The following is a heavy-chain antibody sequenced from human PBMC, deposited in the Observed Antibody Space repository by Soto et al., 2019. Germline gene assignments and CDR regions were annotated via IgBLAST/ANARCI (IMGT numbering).Heavy chain of an antibody. D-gene: IGHD2-15*01. CDR3: AKEGNGGSPLDS. CDR1: GFKFDDYM. CDR2: ISWDGGSI. V-gene: IGHV3-43*01. J-gene: IGHJ5*01. Sequence: HPGGSLRLSCEASGFKFDDYMMHWVRQAPGKGLEWISLISWDGGSIDYADSIKGRFTVSRDNSKTSLYLHMHSLTSDDTAFYFCAKEGNGGSPLDSWGQGTLVTVSS.